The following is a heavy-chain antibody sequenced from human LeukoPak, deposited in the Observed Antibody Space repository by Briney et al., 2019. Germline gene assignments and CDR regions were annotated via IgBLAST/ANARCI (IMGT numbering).Heavy chain of an antibody. CDR1: GFTFSSYS. D-gene: IGHD2-2*01. J-gene: IGHJ6*03. Sequence: GGSLRLSCAASGFTFSSYSMNWVRQAPGKGLEWVSSISSSSSYIYYADSVKGRFTISRDNAKNSLYLQMNSLRAEDTAVYYCARDSSAARNYYYCMDVWGKGTTVTISS. CDR3: ARDSSAARNYYYCMDV. CDR2: ISSSSSYI. V-gene: IGHV3-21*01.